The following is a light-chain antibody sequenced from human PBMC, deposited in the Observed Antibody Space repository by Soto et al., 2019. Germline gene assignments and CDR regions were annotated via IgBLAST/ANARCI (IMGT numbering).Light chain of an antibody. CDR3: QQSFSTPT. CDR2: GTS. Sequence: EIVFTQSPATLSLSPGERATLSFGASRNINGNYLGWYQLKRGQAPRLLIYGTSTRATGIPDRFSGSGSGTDFTLTISSLQPEDFATYYCQQSFSTPTFGQGTRLEI. V-gene: IGKV3D-20*02. J-gene: IGKJ5*01. CDR1: RNINGNY.